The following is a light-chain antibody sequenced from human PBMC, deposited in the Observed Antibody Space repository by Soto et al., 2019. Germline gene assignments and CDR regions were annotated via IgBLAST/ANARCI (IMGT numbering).Light chain of an antibody. CDR1: QSVSSSD. J-gene: IGKJ4*01. CDR2: GAS. Sequence: EIVLTQSPDTLSLPPGERASLSCRASQSVSSSDLAWYQHKPGQAPRLLIFGASNRASGVPDKFSGSGSGTDFNLTISRLEPEAFAVYYCQHFLASPPTITFGGGTKVETK. CDR3: QHFLASPPTIT. V-gene: IGKV3-20*01.